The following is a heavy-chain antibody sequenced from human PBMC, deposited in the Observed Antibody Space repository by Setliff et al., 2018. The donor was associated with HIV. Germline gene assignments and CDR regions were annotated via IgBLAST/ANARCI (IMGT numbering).Heavy chain of an antibody. CDR2: VSGSGDST. D-gene: IGHD3-10*01. V-gene: IGHV3-23*01. CDR1: GFTFSSYA. CDR3: AQAQTSVSGSYYQYLQH. J-gene: IGHJ1*01. Sequence: GGSLRLSCAASGFTFSSYAVSWVRQAPGQGLEWVSAVSGSGDSTYYADSVKGRFTISRDNSKNTLYLRMNSLRAEDTAVYYCAQAQTSVSGSYYQYLQHWGQGTLVTVSS.